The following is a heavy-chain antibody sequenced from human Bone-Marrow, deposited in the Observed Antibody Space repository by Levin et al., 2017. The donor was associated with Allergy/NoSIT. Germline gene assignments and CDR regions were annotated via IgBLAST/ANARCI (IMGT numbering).Heavy chain of an antibody. Sequence: VASVKVSCKASGYTFVDYGISWVRQAPGQGLEWMGWISAYNGNTWYSQKFQGRVTMTTDTSTSTAYMDLRRPRSDDTAVFFWCSGGTVVRGKSQYYYYGMDVWGQGTTVTVSS. CDR3: CSGGTVVRGKSQYYYYGMDV. V-gene: IGHV1-18*01. CDR1: GYTFVDYG. CDR2: ISAYNGNT. J-gene: IGHJ6*02. D-gene: IGHD3-10*01.